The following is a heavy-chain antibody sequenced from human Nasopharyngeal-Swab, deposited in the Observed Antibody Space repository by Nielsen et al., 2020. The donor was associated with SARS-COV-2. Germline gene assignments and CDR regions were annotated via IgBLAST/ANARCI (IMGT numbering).Heavy chain of an antibody. CDR1: GECFSGHF. V-gene: IGHV4-34*01. D-gene: IGHD3-3*01. J-gene: IGHJ4*02. CDR2: VGAGDINHLGNT. CDR3: ARLDPFGSEDK. Sequence: SETLSLTCAVYGECFSGHFWSWIRQPPGKGLAWIGEVGAGDINHLGNTYYNPSLKTRVNISVDTSKNQFSLKLTSVSAADTAVYYCARLDPFGSEDKWGQGTLVTVSS.